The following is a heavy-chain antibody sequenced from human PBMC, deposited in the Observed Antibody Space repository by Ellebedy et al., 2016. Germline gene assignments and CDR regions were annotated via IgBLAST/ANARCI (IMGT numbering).Heavy chain of an antibody. V-gene: IGHV4-59*01. J-gene: IGHJ3*01. CDR2: VFHTGTT. D-gene: IGHD1-1*01. CDR3: AKWNGGWYAFDV. CDR1: GVSLSSDY. Sequence: SETLSLTCSVSGVSLSSDYWNWIRRPPGKGLEWIGYVFHTGTTNYNPPLKSRVTMSVDTSKSQFSLRLTSVTAADTAVYYCAKWNGGWYAFDVWGQGAMVTVSS.